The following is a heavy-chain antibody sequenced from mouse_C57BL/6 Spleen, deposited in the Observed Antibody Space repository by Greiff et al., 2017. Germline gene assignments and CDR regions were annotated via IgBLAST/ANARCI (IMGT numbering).Heavy chain of an antibody. V-gene: IGHV1-82*01. J-gene: IGHJ3*01. CDR2: IYPGDGDT. Sequence: VQLQQSGPELVKPGASVKISCKASGYAFSSSWMNWVKQRPGKGLEWIGRIYPGDGDTNYNGTFKGKATLTADKSSSTAYMQLSSLTSEDSAVYFCEGGDWFAYWGQGTLVTVSA. CDR3: EGGDWFAY. CDR1: GYAFSSSW.